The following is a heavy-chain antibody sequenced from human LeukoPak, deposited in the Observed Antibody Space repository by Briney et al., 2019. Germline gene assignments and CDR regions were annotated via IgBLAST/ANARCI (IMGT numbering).Heavy chain of an antibody. Sequence: GGSLRLSCAASGFTFSSYGMHWVRQAPGKGLEWVAFIRYDGSNKYYADSVKGRFTISRDNSKNTLYLQMNSLRAEDTAVYYCAKDSLGYCSSTSCYDFDYWRQGTLVTVSS. D-gene: IGHD2-2*01. CDR2: IRYDGSNK. CDR3: AKDSLGYCSSTSCYDFDY. J-gene: IGHJ4*02. V-gene: IGHV3-30*02. CDR1: GFTFSSYG.